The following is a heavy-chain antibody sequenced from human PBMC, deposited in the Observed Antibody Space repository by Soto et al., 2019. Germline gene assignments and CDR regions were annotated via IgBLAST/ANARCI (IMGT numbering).Heavy chain of an antibody. V-gene: IGHV1-8*01. J-gene: IGHJ6*02. D-gene: IGHD3-3*02. CDR2: MNPNSGNT. CDR3: ARGGLISIFGVVISENYGMDV. CDR1: GYTFTSYD. Sequence: ASVTFSCKASGYTFTSYDINWVRQATGQGLEWMGWMNPNSGNTGYAQKYQGRVTMTRNTSISTAYMELSSLRSEDTAVYYCARGGLISIFGVVISENYGMDVWGQGTTVTVSS.